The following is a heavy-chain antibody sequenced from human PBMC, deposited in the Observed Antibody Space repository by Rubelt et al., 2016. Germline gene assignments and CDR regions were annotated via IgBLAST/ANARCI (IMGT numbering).Heavy chain of an antibody. CDR1: GYTLTELS. CDR3: ATVQQNWFAMVRGVVNDY. D-gene: IGHD3-10*01. CDR2: FDTEDGET. Sequence: VQLVQSGAEVKKPGASVKVSCKVSGYTLTELSMHWVRQAPGKGLAWMGGFDTEDGETIYAQKFQGRVTMTEDTSTDTAYMELSSLRSEDTAVYYCATVQQNWFAMVRGVVNDYWGQGTLVTVSS. J-gene: IGHJ4*02. V-gene: IGHV1-24*01.